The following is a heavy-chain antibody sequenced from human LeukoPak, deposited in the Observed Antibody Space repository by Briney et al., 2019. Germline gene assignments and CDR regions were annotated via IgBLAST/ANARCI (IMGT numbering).Heavy chain of an antibody. CDR3: ARVDPRNFDY. V-gene: IGHV3-21*01. CDR1: GFTFSNYA. CDR2: ISSSSSYI. J-gene: IGHJ4*02. Sequence: GGSLRLSCAASGFTFSNYAMNWVRQAPGKGLEWVSSISSSSSYIYYADSVKGRFTISRDNAKNSLYLQMNSLRAEDTAVYYCARVDPRNFDYWGQGTLVTVSS.